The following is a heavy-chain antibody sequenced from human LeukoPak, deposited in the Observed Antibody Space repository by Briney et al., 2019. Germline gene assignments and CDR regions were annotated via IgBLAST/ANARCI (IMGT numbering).Heavy chain of an antibody. J-gene: IGHJ3*02. Sequence: SETLSLTCTVSGGSISSSSYYWGWIRQPPGKGLVWIGEIIHSGSTNYNPSLKNRVTISVDMSKNQFSLKLSSVTAADTAVYYCARLGYCSSPSCYLENAFDIWGQGTMVTVSS. V-gene: IGHV4-39*07. D-gene: IGHD2-2*01. CDR3: ARLGYCSSPSCYLENAFDI. CDR2: IIHSGST. CDR1: GGSISSSSYY.